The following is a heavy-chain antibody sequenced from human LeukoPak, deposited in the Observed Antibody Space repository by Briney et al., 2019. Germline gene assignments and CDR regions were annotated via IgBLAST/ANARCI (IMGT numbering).Heavy chain of an antibody. CDR2: IYGGDAA. CDR3: VTSTGQQFIPYDY. Sequence: GGSLRLSCAASGINVSSNYMTWIRQAPGKGLEWVSLIYGGDAAYYTESVRGRFMISRDNLKNTLFLQMNSLRVEDTAVYYCVTSTGQQFIPYDYWGQGTHVTVSS. D-gene: IGHD6-13*01. V-gene: IGHV3-66*02. J-gene: IGHJ4*02. CDR1: GINVSSNY.